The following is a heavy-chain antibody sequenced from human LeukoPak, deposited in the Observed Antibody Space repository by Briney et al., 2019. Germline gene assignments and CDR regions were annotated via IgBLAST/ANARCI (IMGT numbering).Heavy chain of an antibody. D-gene: IGHD3-22*01. V-gene: IGHV3-15*01. CDR1: GFTFSNAW. J-gene: IGHJ5*02. Sequence: PGGSLRLSCAASGFTFSNAWMTWVRQAPGKGLEWVGHIKNKIDGGTTDYAAPVKGRFTISRDDSKHTLYLQMNSLKAEDTAVYYCARVHYYDSSGYKRDQGWFDPWGQGTLVTVSS. CDR2: IKNKIDGGTT. CDR3: ARVHYYDSSGYKRDQGWFDP.